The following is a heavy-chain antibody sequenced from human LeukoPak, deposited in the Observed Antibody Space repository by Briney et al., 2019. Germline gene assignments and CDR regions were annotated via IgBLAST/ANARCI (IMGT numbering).Heavy chain of an antibody. CDR1: GFTFSSYA. V-gene: IGHV3-30*04. CDR2: ISYDGSNK. D-gene: IGHD2-15*01. J-gene: IGHJ4*02. CDR3: ARESEIVLGYIVVVVAAPPDY. Sequence: GGSLRLSCAASGFTFSSYAMHWVRLAPGKGLEWVAVISYDGSNKYYADSVKGRFTISRDNSKNTLYLQMNSLRAEDTAVYYCARESEIVLGYIVVVVAAPPDYWGQGTLVTVSS.